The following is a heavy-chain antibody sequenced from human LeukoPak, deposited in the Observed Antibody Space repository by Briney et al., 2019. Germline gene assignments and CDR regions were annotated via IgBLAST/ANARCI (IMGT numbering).Heavy chain of an antibody. Sequence: GGSLRLSCAASGFTFSSYAMSWVRQAPGKGMECVSSISYTGTYIYYADSVKGRFTISRDNAQNSLYLQMNSLRAEDTAIYYCVRDRGTYRPIDYWGQGTLVTVSS. J-gene: IGHJ4*02. CDR1: GFTFSSYA. D-gene: IGHD1-26*01. CDR2: ISYTGTYI. CDR3: VRDRGTYRPIDY. V-gene: IGHV3-21*04.